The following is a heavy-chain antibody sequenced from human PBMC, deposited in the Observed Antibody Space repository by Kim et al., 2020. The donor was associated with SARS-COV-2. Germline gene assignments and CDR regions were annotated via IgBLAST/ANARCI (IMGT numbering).Heavy chain of an antibody. CDR3: ATDGGYGSGRDYDDGMDV. V-gene: IGHV3-15*01. D-gene: IGHD3-10*01. Sequence: KDRFTISRDESNTTLYLQMNSLKTEDTAVYYCATDGGYGSGRDYDDGMDVWGQGTTVTVSS. J-gene: IGHJ6*02.